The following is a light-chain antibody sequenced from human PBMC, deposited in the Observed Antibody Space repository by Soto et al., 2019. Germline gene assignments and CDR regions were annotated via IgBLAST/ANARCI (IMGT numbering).Light chain of an antibody. CDR3: QQRSNWIT. Sequence: EIVLTQSPATLSLSPGEIATLSCRASQSVSSYLAWYQQKPGQAPRLLIYDASNRATGIPARFSGSGSRTDFTLTISSLEPEDFALYYCQQRSNWITFGQGTRLEIK. V-gene: IGKV3-11*01. J-gene: IGKJ5*01. CDR1: QSVSSY. CDR2: DAS.